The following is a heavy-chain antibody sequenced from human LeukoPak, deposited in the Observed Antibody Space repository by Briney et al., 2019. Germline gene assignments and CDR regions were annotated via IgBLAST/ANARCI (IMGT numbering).Heavy chain of an antibody. D-gene: IGHD6-13*01. Sequence: ASVKVSCRASGYTFTSYYMHWVQQAPGQGLEWMGIINPSGGSTSYAQKFQGRVTMTRDMSTSTVYMELSSLRSEDTAVYYCARGTLGIAAAGTVFWFDPWGQGTLVTVSS. CDR1: GYTFTSYY. CDR2: INPSGGST. V-gene: IGHV1-46*01. J-gene: IGHJ5*02. CDR3: ARGTLGIAAAGTVFWFDP.